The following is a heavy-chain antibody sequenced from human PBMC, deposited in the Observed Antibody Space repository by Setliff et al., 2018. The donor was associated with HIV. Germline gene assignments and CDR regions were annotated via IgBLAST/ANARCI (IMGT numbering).Heavy chain of an antibody. CDR2: IKQDGSEK. J-gene: IGHJ3*01. CDR3: ARVWRRDGNNRMAFDV. Sequence: GVLKISCAASGFTFSDYWMSWVRQAPGKGLEWVANIKQDGSEKNSVDSYVDSVKGRLSISRDNAKNSLFLQLSSLRAEDTAVYYCARVWRRDGNNRMAFDVWGQGTMVTVSS. D-gene: IGHD1-1*01. V-gene: IGHV3-7*03. CDR1: GFTFSDYW.